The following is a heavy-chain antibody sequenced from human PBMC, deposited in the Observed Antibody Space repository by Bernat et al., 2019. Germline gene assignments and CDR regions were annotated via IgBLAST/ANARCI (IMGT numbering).Heavy chain of an antibody. V-gene: IGHV3-30*03. CDR3: AREGGGSHYDFWSGYYPYYYYYYMDV. Sequence: QVQLVESGGGVVQPGRSLRLSCAASGFTFSSYGMHWVRQAPGKGLEWVAVISYDGSNKYYADSVKGRFTISRDNSKNTLYLQMNSLRAEDTAVYYCAREGGGSHYDFWSGYYPYYYYYYMDVWGKGTTVTVSS. J-gene: IGHJ6*03. CDR1: GFTFSSYG. CDR2: ISYDGSNK. D-gene: IGHD3-3*01.